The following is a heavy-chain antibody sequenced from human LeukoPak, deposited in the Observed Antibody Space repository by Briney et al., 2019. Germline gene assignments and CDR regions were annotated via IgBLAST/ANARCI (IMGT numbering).Heavy chain of an antibody. V-gene: IGHV3-7*01. Sequence: PGGSLRLSCAASGFTFSSYWMSWVRQAPGKGLEWVANIKQDGSEKYYVDSVKGRFTISRDNAKNSLYLQMNSLRAEDTAVYYCARDGGYVDTAMVRGFCMDVWGKGTTVTVSS. CDR1: GFTFSSYW. D-gene: IGHD5-18*01. CDR3: ARDGGYVDTAMVRGFCMDV. CDR2: IKQDGSEK. J-gene: IGHJ6*03.